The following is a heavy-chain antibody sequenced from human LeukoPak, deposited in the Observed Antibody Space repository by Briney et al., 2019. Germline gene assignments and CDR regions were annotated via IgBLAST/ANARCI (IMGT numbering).Heavy chain of an antibody. J-gene: IGHJ4*02. CDR3: SREIPSSWYYLDS. CDR2: ISGYNGDT. CDR1: GYTFTSYG. D-gene: IGHD6-19*01. Sequence: GASVKVSCKASGYTFTSYGISWVRQAPGQGLEWMGWISGYNGDTNYARKLQGRVTMTTDTSTSTAYMQLRSLRSDDTAVYYCSREIPSSWYYLDSWGQGTLITVSS. V-gene: IGHV1-18*01.